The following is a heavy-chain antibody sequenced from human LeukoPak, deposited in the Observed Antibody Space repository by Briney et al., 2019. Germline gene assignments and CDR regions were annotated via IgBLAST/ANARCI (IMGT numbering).Heavy chain of an antibody. CDR1: GFTFSSYG. CDR3: AKEGGYSYGYGTAHHLDY. V-gene: IGHV3-30*02. CDR2: IRYDGSNK. D-gene: IGHD5-18*01. J-gene: IGHJ4*02. Sequence: GGSLRLSCAASGFTFSSYGMHWVRQAPGKGLEWVAFIRYDGSNKYYADSVKGRSTISRDNSKNTLYLQMNSLRAEDTAVYYCAKEGGYSYGYGTAHHLDYWGQGTLVTVSS.